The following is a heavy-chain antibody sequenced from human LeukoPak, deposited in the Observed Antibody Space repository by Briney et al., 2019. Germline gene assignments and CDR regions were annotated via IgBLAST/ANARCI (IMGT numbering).Heavy chain of an antibody. V-gene: IGHV1-18*01. CDR3: ARNRRYDAFDI. CDR2: ISAYNGNT. Sequence: ASVKLSCNASGYTFTSYGISWVRQAPGQGLEWMGWISAYNGNTNYAQTLQGRVTMTTDTSTSTDSMELRSLRSDATAVYYCARNRRYDAFDIWGQGTMVTVSS. D-gene: IGHD3-9*01. CDR1: GYTFTSYG. J-gene: IGHJ3*02.